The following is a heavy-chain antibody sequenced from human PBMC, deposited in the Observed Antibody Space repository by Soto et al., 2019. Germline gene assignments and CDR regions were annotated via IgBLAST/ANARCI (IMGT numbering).Heavy chain of an antibody. D-gene: IGHD2-2*01. Sequence: SXLCTVCRGSVADKTNYWSWIRQPPGKRQEWIGDVYYSETNNYSTSPKTRVNISVYLSKSRFTLRLSSVTTADTALYYCARTTAVPNTLRWRYFCDYWGQGTLVTVSS. CDR3: ARTTAVPNTLRWRYFCDY. V-gene: IGHV4-61*01. CDR1: RGSVADKTNY. CDR2: VYYSETN. J-gene: IGHJ4*02.